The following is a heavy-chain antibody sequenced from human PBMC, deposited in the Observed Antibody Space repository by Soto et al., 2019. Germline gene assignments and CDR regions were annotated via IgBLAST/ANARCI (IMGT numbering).Heavy chain of an antibody. V-gene: IGHV3-23*01. CDR2: ISGSGGST. D-gene: IGHD6-19*01. J-gene: IGHJ4*02. Sequence: EVQLLESGGGLVQPGGSLRLSCAASGFTFSSYAMSWVRQAPGKGLEWVSAISGSGGSTYYADSVKGRFTISRDNSKNTLYLQMNSLRAEDTAVXYCAKDLREQWLVRSKGGFDYWGQGTLVTVSS. CDR3: AKDLREQWLVRSKGGFDY. CDR1: GFTFSSYA.